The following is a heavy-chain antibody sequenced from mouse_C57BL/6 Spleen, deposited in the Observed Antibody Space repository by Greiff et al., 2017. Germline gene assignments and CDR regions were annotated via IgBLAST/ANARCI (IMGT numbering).Heavy chain of an antibody. Sequence: QVQLLQSGAELAKPGASVKLSCKASGYTFTSYWMHWVKQRPGQGLEWIGYINPSSGYTKYNQKFKDKATLTADKSSSTAYMQLSSLTYEDSAVYDCARERIDYYGSIAYWGQGTLVTVSA. J-gene: IGHJ3*01. CDR1: GYTFTSYW. V-gene: IGHV1-7*01. D-gene: IGHD1-1*01. CDR2: INPSSGYT. CDR3: ARERIDYYGSIAY.